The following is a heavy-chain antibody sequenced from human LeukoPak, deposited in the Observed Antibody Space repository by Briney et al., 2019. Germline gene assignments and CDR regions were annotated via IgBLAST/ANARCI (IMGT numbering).Heavy chain of an antibody. V-gene: IGHV3-23*01. CDR2: IGGSSSLT. CDR1: GFTFSSYA. Sequence: GGSLRLSCAASGFTFSSYAVSWVRQAPGKGLEWVSLIGGSSSLTYYADSVKGRFTISRDNSKNTVYLQMNSLRAEDTAVYYCAKKRIAAAGKNDFDYWGQGTLVTVSS. CDR3: AKKRIAAAGKNDFDY. J-gene: IGHJ4*02. D-gene: IGHD6-13*01.